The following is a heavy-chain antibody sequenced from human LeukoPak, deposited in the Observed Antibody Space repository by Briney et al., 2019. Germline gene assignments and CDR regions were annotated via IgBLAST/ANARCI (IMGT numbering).Heavy chain of an antibody. V-gene: IGHV3-21*01. Sequence: GGSLRLSCVASGFTFSSYRMNWVRQAPGKGLEWVSSISSSSSYIYYADSVKGRFTISRDNAKNSLYLQMISLRAEDMAVYYCARDLWGTTVTTDYFDSWGQGTLVTVSS. J-gene: IGHJ4*02. D-gene: IGHD4-17*01. CDR2: ISSSSSYI. CDR3: ARDLWGTTVTTDYFDS. CDR1: GFTFSSYR.